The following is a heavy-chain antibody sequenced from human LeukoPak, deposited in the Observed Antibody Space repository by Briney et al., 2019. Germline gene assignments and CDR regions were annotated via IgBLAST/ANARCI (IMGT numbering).Heavy chain of an antibody. J-gene: IGHJ4*02. CDR3: ARLDSTFDY. D-gene: IGHD3/OR15-3a*01. Sequence: GGSLRLSCAGSGFTFSCYWMSWVRQAPGKGLEWVANIKQDGSEKYYVDSVKGRFTISRDNAKNSLFLQMNSLRAEDTAVYYCARLDSTFDYWGQGTLVTVSS. CDR2: IKQDGSEK. CDR1: GFTFSCYW. V-gene: IGHV3-7*01.